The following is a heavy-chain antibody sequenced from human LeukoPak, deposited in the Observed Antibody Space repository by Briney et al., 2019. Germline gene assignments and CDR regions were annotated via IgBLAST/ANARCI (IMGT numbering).Heavy chain of an antibody. CDR1: GGSISSSSFY. Sequence: PETLSLTCTVSGGSISSSSFYWGWIRQPPGKGLEWIGSIYYSGSTNYNPSLKSRVTISVDTSKNQFSLKLSSVTAADTAIYYCARGGYYGSGNDFRFDPWGQGTLVTVSS. CDR3: ARGGYYGSGNDFRFDP. CDR2: IYYSGST. V-gene: IGHV4-39*07. J-gene: IGHJ5*02. D-gene: IGHD3-10*01.